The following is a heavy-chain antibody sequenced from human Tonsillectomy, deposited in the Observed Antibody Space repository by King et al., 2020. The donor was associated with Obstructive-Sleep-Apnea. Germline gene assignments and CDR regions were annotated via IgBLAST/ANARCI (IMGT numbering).Heavy chain of an antibody. CDR2: IRSDGSHE. J-gene: IGHJ6*02. V-gene: IGHV3-30*02. CDR3: AKELRFGELFYYYAMDV. D-gene: IGHD3-10*01. Sequence: VQLVESGGGVVQPGRSLRLSCAASGITFSNFGMHWVRQAPGKGLEWVTFIRSDGSHEYYAESVKDRFTISSENSKNTVYLQMNSLRAEDTAVYYCAKELRFGELFYYYAMDVWGQGTTVTVSS. CDR1: GITFSNFG.